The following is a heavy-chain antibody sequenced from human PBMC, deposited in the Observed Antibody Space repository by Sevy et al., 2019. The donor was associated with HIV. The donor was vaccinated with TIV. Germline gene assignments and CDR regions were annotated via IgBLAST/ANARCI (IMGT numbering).Heavy chain of an antibody. CDR3: ARSQRPTIFGVVSRTDYYYYMDV. Sequence: ASVKVSCKASGYTFTSYGISWVRQAPGQGLEWMGWISAYNGNTNYAQKLQGRVNMTTDTSTSTAYMELRSLRSDDTAVYYCARSQRPTIFGVVSRTDYYYYMDVWGKGTTVTVSS. CDR2: ISAYNGNT. J-gene: IGHJ6*03. CDR1: GYTFTSYG. V-gene: IGHV1-18*01. D-gene: IGHD3-3*01.